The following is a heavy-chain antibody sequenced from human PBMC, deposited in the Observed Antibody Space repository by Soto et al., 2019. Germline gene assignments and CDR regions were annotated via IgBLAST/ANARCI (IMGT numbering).Heavy chain of an antibody. Sequence: QVQLVESGGGVVQPGRSLRLSCAASGFTFSSYAMHWVRQAPGKGLEWVAVLSYDGSNKYNADSVKGRFTISRDNSQNTLFLKMISRTDADTAVYYCTRDGDGEWEQQGARFAYRGQGTLVTVSA. CDR3: TRDGDGEWEQQGARFAY. D-gene: IGHD1-26*01. CDR1: GFTFSSYA. J-gene: IGHJ1*01. CDR2: LSYDGSNK. V-gene: IGHV3-30-3*01.